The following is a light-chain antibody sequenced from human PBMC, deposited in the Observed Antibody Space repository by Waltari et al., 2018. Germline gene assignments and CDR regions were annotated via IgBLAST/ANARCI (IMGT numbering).Light chain of an antibody. Sequence: EIVLTQSPGTLSLSPGERATLSCRASQSVSSSYFAWYQQKPGQAPRLLIYGASSRATGIPDRFSGRGSGTDFTLTISRLEPEDFAVYYCQQYGNSPPTFGQGTKVEIK. CDR1: QSVSSSY. J-gene: IGKJ1*01. CDR3: QQYGNSPPT. V-gene: IGKV3-20*01. CDR2: GAS.